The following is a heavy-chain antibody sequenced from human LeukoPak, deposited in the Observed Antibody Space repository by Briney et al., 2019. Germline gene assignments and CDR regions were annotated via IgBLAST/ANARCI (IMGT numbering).Heavy chain of an antibody. CDR3: ANYDIVVVPAATSFDY. D-gene: IGHD2-2*01. J-gene: IGHJ4*02. V-gene: IGHV3-30-3*01. Sequence: GRSLRLSCAASGFTFSSYAMHWVRQAPGKGLEWVAVISYDGSNKYYADSVKGRFTISRDNSKNTLYLQMNSLRAEDTAVYYCANYDIVVVPAATSFDYWGQGTLVTVSS. CDR1: GFTFSSYA. CDR2: ISYDGSNK.